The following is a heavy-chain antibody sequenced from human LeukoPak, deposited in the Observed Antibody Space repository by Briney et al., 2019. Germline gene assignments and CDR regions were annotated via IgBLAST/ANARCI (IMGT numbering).Heavy chain of an antibody. V-gene: IGHV1-18*01. CDR3: ASLSDSSGWYRYEGAFDS. Sequence: ASVKFSCKVSGYTLTELSMHWVRQAPGQGLEWMGWVSAYNGNTNYAQKLQGRVTMTTDTSTSTAYMELRSLRSDDTAMYYCASLSDSSGWYRYEGAFDSWGQGTMATVSS. J-gene: IGHJ3*02. CDR1: GYTLTELS. CDR2: VSAYNGNT. D-gene: IGHD6-19*01.